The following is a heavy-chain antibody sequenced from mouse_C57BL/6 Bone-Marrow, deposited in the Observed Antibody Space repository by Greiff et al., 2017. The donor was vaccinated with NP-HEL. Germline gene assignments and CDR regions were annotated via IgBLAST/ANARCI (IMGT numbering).Heavy chain of an antibody. CDR1: GYTFTSYW. D-gene: IGHD2-1*01. Sequence: VQLQQPGAELVKPGASVKLSCKASGYTFTSYWMHWVKQRPGRGLEWIGRIDPNSGGTKYNEKFKSKATLTVDKPSSTAYIQLSSLTSEDSAVYYCARPGNSWFAYWGQGTLVTVSA. CDR3: ARPGNSWFAY. V-gene: IGHV1-72*01. J-gene: IGHJ3*01. CDR2: IDPNSGGT.